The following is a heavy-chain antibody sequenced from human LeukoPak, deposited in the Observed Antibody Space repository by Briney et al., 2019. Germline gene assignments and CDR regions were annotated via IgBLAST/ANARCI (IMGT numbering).Heavy chain of an antibody. V-gene: IGHV3-21*01. CDR2: ISSSSSYI. Sequence: GGSLRLSCAPSGFTFSSYSMNWVRQAPGKGLEWVSSISSSSSYIYYADSVKGRFTISRDNAKNSLYLQMNSLRAEDTAVYYCARGGEGPLDAFDIWGQGTMVTVSS. CDR1: GFTFSSYS. J-gene: IGHJ3*02. CDR3: ARGGEGPLDAFDI. D-gene: IGHD6-25*01.